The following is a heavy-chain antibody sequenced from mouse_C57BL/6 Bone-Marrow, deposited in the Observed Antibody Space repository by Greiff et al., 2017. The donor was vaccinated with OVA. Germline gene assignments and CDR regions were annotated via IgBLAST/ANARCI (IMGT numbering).Heavy chain of an antibody. D-gene: IGHD1-1*01. J-gene: IGHJ4*01. CDR2: ISSGSSTI. CDR1: GFTFSDYG. V-gene: IGHV5-17*01. Sequence: DVKLVESGGGLVKPGGSLKLSCAASGFTFSDYGMHWVRQAPEKGLEWVAYISSGSSTIYYADTVKGRFTISRDNAKNTLFLQMTSLRSEDTAMYYCARRIITTVEGAMDYWGQGTSVTVSS. CDR3: ARRIITTVEGAMDY.